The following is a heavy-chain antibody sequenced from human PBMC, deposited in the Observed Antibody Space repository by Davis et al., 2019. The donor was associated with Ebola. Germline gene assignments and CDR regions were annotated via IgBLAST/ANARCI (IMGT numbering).Heavy chain of an antibody. CDR3: ARDDGPDIVATTHFDY. CDR2: IIPILGIA. J-gene: IGHJ4*02. D-gene: IGHD5-12*01. Sequence: AASVKVSCKASGYTFTSYAISWVRQAPGQGLEWMGRIIPILGIANYAQKFQGRVTITADKSTSTAYMELSSLRSEDTAVYYCARDDGPDIVATTHFDYWGQGTLVTVSS. V-gene: IGHV1-69*04. CDR1: GYTFTSYA.